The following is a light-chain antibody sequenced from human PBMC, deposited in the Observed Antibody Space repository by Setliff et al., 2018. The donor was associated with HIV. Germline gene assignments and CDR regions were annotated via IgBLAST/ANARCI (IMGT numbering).Light chain of an antibody. Sequence: QSVLAQPASVSGSPGQSITISCTGTNSDVGTYNYVSWYQQHPGKAPKLMIYDVNNRPSGVSNRFSGSKSGNTASLTISGLQAEDEADYYCSSYTSSTTYVFGPGTKVTVL. J-gene: IGLJ1*01. CDR3: SSYTSSTTYV. CDR1: NSDVGTYNY. CDR2: DVN. V-gene: IGLV2-14*03.